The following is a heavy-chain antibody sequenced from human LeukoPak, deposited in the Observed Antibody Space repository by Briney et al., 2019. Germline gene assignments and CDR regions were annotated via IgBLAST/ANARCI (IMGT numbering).Heavy chain of an antibody. J-gene: IGHJ4*02. CDR1: GDTVSSNSAN. CDR2: TYYRSKWYS. D-gene: IGHD1-1*01. V-gene: IGHV6-1*01. CDR3: TREAEVERRSWDY. Sequence: SQTLSLTCAISGDTVSSNSANWNWIRQSPSRGLEWLGRTYYRSKWYSDYAVSVKSRITINPDTSKNQFSLQLNSVTPEDTAMYYCTREAEVERRSWDYWGQGILVTVSS.